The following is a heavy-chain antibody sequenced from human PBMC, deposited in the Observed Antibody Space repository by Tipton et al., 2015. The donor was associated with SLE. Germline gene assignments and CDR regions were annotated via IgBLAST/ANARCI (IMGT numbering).Heavy chain of an antibody. CDR3: ARGREFGMVGNRYYFDF. CDR2: MRYDGNNY. V-gene: IGHV3-30*02. D-gene: IGHD3-3*01. Sequence: SLRLSCAASGFTFSTSAMHWVRQAPGKGLEWVAFMRYDGNNYYYADSVRGRFTISRDNSKNTLYLSMNSLRAEDTAVYYCARGREFGMVGNRYYFDFWGQGTLVTVSS. J-gene: IGHJ4*02. CDR1: GFTFSTSA.